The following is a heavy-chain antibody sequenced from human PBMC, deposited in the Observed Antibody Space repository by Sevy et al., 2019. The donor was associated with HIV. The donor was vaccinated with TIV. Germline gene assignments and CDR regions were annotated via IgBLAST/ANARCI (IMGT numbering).Heavy chain of an antibody. CDR3: ARDGDYYDSSGYHAN. D-gene: IGHD3-22*01. CDR1: GFTVSSNY. J-gene: IGHJ4*02. Sequence: GGSLRLSCAASGFTVSSNYMSWVRQAPGKGLEWVSVIYSGGSTYYADSVKGRFTISRDNSKITLYLQMNSLRAEDTAVDYCARDGDYYDSSGYHANWGQGTLVTVSS. CDR2: IYSGGST. V-gene: IGHV3-66*01.